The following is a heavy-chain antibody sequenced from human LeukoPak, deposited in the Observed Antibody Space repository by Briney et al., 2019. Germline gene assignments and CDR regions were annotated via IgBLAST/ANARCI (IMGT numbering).Heavy chain of an antibody. CDR3: ASVYYDILTGSRYFDL. D-gene: IGHD3-9*01. Sequence: GGSLRLSCAASGFTFSNYAVHWVRQAPGKGLEWVAVISYDGSNKYYADSVKGRFTISRDNPKNTLYLQMNSLRAEDTAVYYCASVYYDILTGSRYFDLWGRGTLVTVSS. V-gene: IGHV3-30-3*01. CDR1: GFTFSNYA. CDR2: ISYDGSNK. J-gene: IGHJ2*01.